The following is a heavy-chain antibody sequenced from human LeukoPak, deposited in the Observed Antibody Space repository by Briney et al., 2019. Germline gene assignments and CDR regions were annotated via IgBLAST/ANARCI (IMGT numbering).Heavy chain of an antibody. CDR2: ISAYNGNT. J-gene: IGHJ4*02. V-gene: IGHV1-18*01. Sequence: GASVKVSCKASGYTFTNYAISWVRQAPGQGLEWMGWISAYNGNTNYAQNLQGRVTMTTDTSTSTAYMELRSLRSDDTAVYYCARGVYEAWSGYQEYWGQGTLVTVSS. CDR3: ARGVYEAWSGYQEY. D-gene: IGHD3-3*01. CDR1: GYTFTNYA.